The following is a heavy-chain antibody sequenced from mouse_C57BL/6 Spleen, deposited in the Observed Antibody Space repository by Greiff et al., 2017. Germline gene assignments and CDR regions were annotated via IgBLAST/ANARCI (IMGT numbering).Heavy chain of an antibody. J-gene: IGHJ1*03. V-gene: IGHV1-55*01. D-gene: IGHD1-1*01. CDR3: AREKDYYGSTYWYFDV. CDR1: GYTFTSYW. CDR2: IYPGSGST. Sequence: QVQLQQPGAELVKPGASVKMSCKASGYTFTSYWITWVKQRPGQGLEWIGDIYPGSGSTNYNEKFKSKATLTVDTSSSTAYMQLSSLTSEDSAVYYWAREKDYYGSTYWYFDVWGTGTTVTVSS.